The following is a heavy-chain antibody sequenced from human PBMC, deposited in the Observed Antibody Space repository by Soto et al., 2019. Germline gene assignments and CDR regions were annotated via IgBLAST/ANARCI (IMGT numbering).Heavy chain of an antibody. Sequence: PSETLSLTCTVSGDSITSSSFYWGWIRQPPGEGLEWIGHIFHTGATYQNPTLKSRLRMSVDTSKSQFSLNLSSVTATDTAVYYCARRRIVPTTNFDYWGQGTLVTVSS. CDR1: GDSITSSSFY. CDR3: ARRRIVPTTNFDY. V-gene: IGHV4-39*01. J-gene: IGHJ4*02. CDR2: IFHTGAT. D-gene: IGHD1-26*01.